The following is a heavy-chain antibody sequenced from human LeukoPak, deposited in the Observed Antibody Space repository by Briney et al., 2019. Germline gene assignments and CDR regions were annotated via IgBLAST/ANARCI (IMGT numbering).Heavy chain of an antibody. CDR2: ISSSSSYI. J-gene: IGHJ4*02. CDR1: GFTFSSYS. Sequence: PGGSLRLSCAASGFTFSSYSMNWVRQAPGKGLEWVSSISSSSSYIYYADSVKGRFTISRDNAKNSLYLQMNSLRAEDTAVYYCAREKDGRTYSYGYIVFDYWGQGTLVTVSS. D-gene: IGHD5-18*01. V-gene: IGHV3-21*01. CDR3: AREKDGRTYSYGYIVFDY.